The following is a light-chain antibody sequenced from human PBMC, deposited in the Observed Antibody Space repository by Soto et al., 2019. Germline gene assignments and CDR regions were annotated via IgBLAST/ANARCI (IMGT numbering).Light chain of an antibody. V-gene: IGLV2-14*03. CDR1: SNEVGGYNY. Sequence: SLLNQPSPGFGGPGQSITRSLPRSSNEVGGYNYVSWYQHHPGKAPKLMIYDVSNRPSGVSNRFSGSKSGNTASLTISGLQPEDEADYYCSSYTTSNTRQIVFGTGTKVTVL. CDR2: DVS. CDR3: SSYTTSNTRQIV. J-gene: IGLJ1*01.